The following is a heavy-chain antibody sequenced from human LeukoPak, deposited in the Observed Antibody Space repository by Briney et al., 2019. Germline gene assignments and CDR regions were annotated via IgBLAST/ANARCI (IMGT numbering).Heavy chain of an antibody. D-gene: IGHD1-14*01. V-gene: IGHV1-46*01. Sequence: GASVKVSCKASGYTFTAYYMHWVRQAPGQGLERMGIINPSGGSTSYAQKFQGRLTMTRDTSTNTVYMELTSLRSEDTAVYYCAREVMDNLRFDYWGQGTLVTVSS. J-gene: IGHJ4*02. CDR2: INPSGGST. CDR3: AREVMDNLRFDY. CDR1: GYTFTAYY.